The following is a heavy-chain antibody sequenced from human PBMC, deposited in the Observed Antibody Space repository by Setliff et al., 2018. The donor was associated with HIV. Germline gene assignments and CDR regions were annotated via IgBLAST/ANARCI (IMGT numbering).Heavy chain of an antibody. CDR2: ISYDGSNT. V-gene: IGHV3-30*01. J-gene: IGHJ6*03. D-gene: IGHD3-10*01. CDR3: ARDGGRGKITIYYYYMDV. CDR1: GFTFSSYA. Sequence: GSLRLSCAASGFTFSSYAMHWVRQAPGKELEWVAVISYDGSNTYYADSVKGRFTISRDNSKNTLYLQMNSLRAEDTTVYYCARDGGRGKITIYYYYMDVWGKGTTVTVSS.